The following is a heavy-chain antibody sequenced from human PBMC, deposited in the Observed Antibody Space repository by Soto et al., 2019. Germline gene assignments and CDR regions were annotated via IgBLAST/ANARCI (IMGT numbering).Heavy chain of an antibody. CDR3: ARGTGDSINY. J-gene: IGHJ4*02. D-gene: IGHD4-17*01. Sequence: ASVKVSCKASGYTFTSYAMHWVRQAPGQRLEWMGWINAGNGNTKYSQNFQDRVTITRDTSASTAYMELSSLRSEDTAVFYCARGTGDSINYWGQGTPVTSPQ. CDR2: INAGNGNT. V-gene: IGHV1-3*01. CDR1: GYTFTSYA.